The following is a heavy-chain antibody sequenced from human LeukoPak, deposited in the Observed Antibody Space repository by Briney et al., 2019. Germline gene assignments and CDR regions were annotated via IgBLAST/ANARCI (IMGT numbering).Heavy chain of an antibody. CDR2: ISGSGGST. CDR1: GFTFSSYA. Sequence: GGSLRLSCAASGFTFSSYAMSWVRQAPGKGLAWVSAISGSGGSTYYADSVKGRFTISRDNSKNTLYLQMNSLRAEDTAVYYCAKVGAAAGTGNWFDPWGQGTLVTVSS. J-gene: IGHJ5*02. CDR3: AKVGAAAGTGNWFDP. D-gene: IGHD6-13*01. V-gene: IGHV3-23*01.